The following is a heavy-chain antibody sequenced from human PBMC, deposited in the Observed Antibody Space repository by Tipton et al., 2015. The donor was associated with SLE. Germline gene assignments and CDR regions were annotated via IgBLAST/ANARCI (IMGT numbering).Heavy chain of an antibody. D-gene: IGHD1-1*01. J-gene: IGHJ4*02. Sequence: TLSLTCTISGDSINNNNYYWGWIRQPPGKGLEWIGNINYSGTTYYSSSLKTRVTISLDTSKNQFSLNLSSVTAADTAVYYCARVDRRTWTPFEYWGQGILVTVSS. CDR2: INYSGTT. CDR3: ARVDRRTWTPFEY. CDR1: GDSINNNNYY. V-gene: IGHV4-39*07.